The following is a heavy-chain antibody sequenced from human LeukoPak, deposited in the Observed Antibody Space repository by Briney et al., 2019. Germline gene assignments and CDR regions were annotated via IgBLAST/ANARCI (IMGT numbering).Heavy chain of an antibody. CDR2: ISSTDAGT. J-gene: IGHJ4*02. CDR1: GFSLSSYA. CDR3: AKAPVTSCRGAYCYPFDY. D-gene: IGHD2-21*01. Sequence: GGSLRLSCAASGFSLSSYAMSWVRQAPGKGLEWVSAISSTDAGTYHADSVRGRFTISRHSSKNTLYLQMNSLRAEDAAVYYCAKAPVTSCRGAYCYPFDYWGQGTLVTVSS. V-gene: IGHV3-23*01.